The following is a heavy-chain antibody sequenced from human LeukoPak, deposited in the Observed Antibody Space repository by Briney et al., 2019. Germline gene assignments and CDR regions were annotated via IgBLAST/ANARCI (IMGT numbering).Heavy chain of an antibody. CDR1: GGTFSSYA. J-gene: IGHJ5*02. CDR2: IIPIFGTA. CDR3: ARGEGSTVTTNWFDP. D-gene: IGHD4-17*01. Sequence: GASVKVSCKASGGTFSSYAISWVRQAPGQGLEWMGGIIPIFGTANYAQKFQGRVTITADKSTSTAYMELSSLRSEDMAVYYCARGEGSTVTTNWFDPWGQGTLVTVSS. V-gene: IGHV1-69*06.